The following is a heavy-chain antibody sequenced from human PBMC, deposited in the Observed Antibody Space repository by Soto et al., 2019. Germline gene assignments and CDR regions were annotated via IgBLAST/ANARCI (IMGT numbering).Heavy chain of an antibody. Sequence: GGSLRLSCAASGSSFSDFYMSWIRQSPGKGLEWLSYITSSSSYTHYADSVKGRFTISRDNAKNSLYLQMNSLRAEDTAVYYCARDLEVAVAGAWGQGTLVTVSS. CDR1: GSSFSDFY. V-gene: IGHV3-11*06. D-gene: IGHD6-19*01. CDR3: ARDLEVAVAGA. J-gene: IGHJ5*02. CDR2: ITSSSSYT.